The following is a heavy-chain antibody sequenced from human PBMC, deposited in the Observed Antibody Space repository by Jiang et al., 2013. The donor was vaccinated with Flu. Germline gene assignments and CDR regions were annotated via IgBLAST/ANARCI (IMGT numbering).Heavy chain of an antibody. J-gene: IGHJ6*02. D-gene: IGHD3-16*01. V-gene: IGHV3-30*18. CDR3: AKDLITTEVLGYYYYGMDV. Sequence: VVQPGRSLRLSCAASGFTFSSYGMHWVRQAPGKGLEWVAVISYDGSNKYYADSVKGRFTISRDNSKNTLYLQMNSLRAEDTAVYYCAKDLITTEVLGYYYYGMDVWGQGTTVTVSS. CDR2: ISYDGSNK. CDR1: GFTFSSYG.